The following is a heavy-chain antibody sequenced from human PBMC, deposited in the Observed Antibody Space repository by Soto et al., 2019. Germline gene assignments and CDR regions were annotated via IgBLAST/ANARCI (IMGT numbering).Heavy chain of an antibody. V-gene: IGHV4-59*01. Sequence: QVQLQESGPGLVKPSETLSLTCTVSGGSISSYYWSWIRQPPGKGLEWIGYIYYSGSTNYNPSLKRRVTISVDTSKNQFSLKLSSVTAADTAVYYCARDAAGECDYWCQGTLVTVSS. D-gene: IGHD6-13*01. J-gene: IGHJ4*02. CDR1: GGSISSYY. CDR2: IYYSGST. CDR3: ARDAAGECDY.